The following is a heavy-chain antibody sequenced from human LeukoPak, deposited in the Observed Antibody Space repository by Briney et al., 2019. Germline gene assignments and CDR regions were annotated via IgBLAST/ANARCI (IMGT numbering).Heavy chain of an antibody. CDR2: IYYSGST. D-gene: IGHD2-2*01. Sequence: SETLSLTCTVSGGSISSYYWSWIRQPPGKGLEWIGYIYYSGSTNYNPSLKSRVTIPVDTSKNQFSLKLSSVTAEDTAVYYCAKDSYGDCSTSGCYLRGWFDPWGQGTLVTVSS. J-gene: IGHJ5*02. V-gene: IGHV4-59*01. CDR3: AKDSYGDCSTSGCYLRGWFDP. CDR1: GGSISSYY.